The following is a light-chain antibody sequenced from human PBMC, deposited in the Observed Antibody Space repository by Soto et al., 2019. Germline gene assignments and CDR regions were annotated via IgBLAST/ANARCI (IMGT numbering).Light chain of an antibody. J-gene: IGKJ4*01. Sequence: EIVMTQSPATLSVSPGERATLSCRASQSVTSNLAGYQQKPGQAPRLLIYGVSTRATGIPVRFSGSGSGTEFPLTLSSLQSEDFAVYYCQQCNKWPLPFGGGPEVQI. CDR2: GVS. CDR1: QSVTSN. CDR3: QQCNKWPLP. V-gene: IGKV3-15*01.